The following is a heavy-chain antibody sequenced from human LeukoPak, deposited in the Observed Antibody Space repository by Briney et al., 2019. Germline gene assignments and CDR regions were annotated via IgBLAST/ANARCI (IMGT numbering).Heavy chain of an antibody. CDR2: ISDSGVST. CDR1: GFTFSSYA. J-gene: IGHJ4*02. Sequence: PGGSLRLSCAASGFTFSSYAMSWVRQAPGKGLEWVSSISDSGVSTYYADSVKGRFTISRDNSKNTLYLQMNSLRVEDTAVYYCAKVLYNYGPHYWGQGTLVTVSS. D-gene: IGHD5-18*01. V-gene: IGHV3-23*01. CDR3: AKVLYNYGPHY.